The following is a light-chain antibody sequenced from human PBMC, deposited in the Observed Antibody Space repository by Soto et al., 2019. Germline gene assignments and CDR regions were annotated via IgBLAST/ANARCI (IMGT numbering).Light chain of an antibody. V-gene: IGLV2-14*01. J-gene: IGLJ3*02. CDR1: SNDVGGYAY. Sequence: QSVLTQPASVSGSPGQSITISCTGTSNDVGGYAYVSWYQQYPGKAPKLVISEVSNRPSGVSHRFSGSRSGNTASLTISGLQAGDEADYYCSSFAANDNVVFGGGTKVTVL. CDR2: EVS. CDR3: SSFAANDNVV.